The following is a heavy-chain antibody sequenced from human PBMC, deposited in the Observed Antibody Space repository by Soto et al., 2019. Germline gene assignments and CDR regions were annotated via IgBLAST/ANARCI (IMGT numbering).Heavy chain of an antibody. CDR1: GFTFSTYA. V-gene: IGHV3-23*01. D-gene: IGHD4-17*01. CDR2: ISGSGTTT. J-gene: IGHJ3*02. CDR3: ARPRGYGVFDAYDI. Sequence: GGSLRLSCAASGFTFSTYAMSWVRQAPGKGLEWVSAISGSGTTTFYADSVQGRFTISRDNSMNTLYLQMNSLRIEDTAVYYCARPRGYGVFDAYDIWGQGTMVTVSS.